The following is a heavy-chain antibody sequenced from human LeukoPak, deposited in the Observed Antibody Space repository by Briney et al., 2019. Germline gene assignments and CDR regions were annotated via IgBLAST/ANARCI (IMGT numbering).Heavy chain of an antibody. V-gene: IGHV3-74*01. CDR1: GFTFSSYW. Sequence: GGSLRLSCAASGFTFSSYWMNWVRQAPGKGLVWVSRIASDGSSTTYADSVKGRFSISRDNAKNTLYLQMNSLRAEDTAVYYCAKDPGYSGYAFGPPPHYFDYWGQGTLVTVSS. D-gene: IGHD5-12*01. CDR3: AKDPGYSGYAFGPPPHYFDY. J-gene: IGHJ4*02. CDR2: IASDGSST.